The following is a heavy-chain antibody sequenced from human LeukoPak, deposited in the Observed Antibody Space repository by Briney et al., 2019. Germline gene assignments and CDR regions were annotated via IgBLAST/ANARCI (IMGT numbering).Heavy chain of an antibody. V-gene: IGHV4-39*07. Sequence: PSETLSLTCTVSGGSISSSSYYWGWIRQPPGKGLEWIGSIYYSGSTYYNPSLKSRVTISVDTSKNQFSLKLSSVTAADTAVYYCARVAEKYSSSWYVLGGAEYFQHWGQGTLVTVSS. J-gene: IGHJ1*01. CDR1: GGSISSSSYY. D-gene: IGHD6-13*01. CDR2: IYYSGST. CDR3: ARVAEKYSSSWYVLGGAEYFQH.